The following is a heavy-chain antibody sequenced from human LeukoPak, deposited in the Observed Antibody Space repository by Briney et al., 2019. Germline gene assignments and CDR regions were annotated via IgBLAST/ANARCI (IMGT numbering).Heavy chain of an antibody. CDR2: IYPGDSDT. D-gene: IGHD5-12*01. CDR3: ARIYSGYDFFFGY. Sequence: GASLKISCKGSGYSFTSYWTAGVRQMPGKGLEWTGIIYPGDSDTRYSPSFQGQVTISADNSIKTAYLQWRSLKASDTAMYYCARIYSGYDFFFGYWGQGTLVTVSS. J-gene: IGHJ4*02. V-gene: IGHV5-51*01. CDR1: GYSFTSYW.